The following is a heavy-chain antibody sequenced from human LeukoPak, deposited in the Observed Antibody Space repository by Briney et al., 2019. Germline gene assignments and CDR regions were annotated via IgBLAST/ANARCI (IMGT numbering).Heavy chain of an antibody. CDR3: ARVYYDSSGSPGNAFDI. V-gene: IGHV1-2*04. D-gene: IGHD3-22*01. J-gene: IGHJ3*02. CDR1: GYTFTGYY. CDR2: INPNSGGT. Sequence: ASVKVSCKASGYTFTGYYMHWVRQAPGQGPEWMGWINPNSGGTNYAQKFQGWVTMTRDTSISTAYMELSRLRSDDTAVYYCARVYYDSSGSPGNAFDIWGQGTMVTVSS.